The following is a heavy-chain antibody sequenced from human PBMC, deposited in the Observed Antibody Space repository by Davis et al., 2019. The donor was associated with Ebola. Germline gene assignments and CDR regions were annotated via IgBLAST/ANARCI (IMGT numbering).Heavy chain of an antibody. Sequence: PGGSLRLSCVASGFYFGFHSMNWVRQSPGKGLEWVSFISDTSSNKFYAESVRGRFSISRDNVKTSLYLQMDNLRAEDTAVYYCARVGQVRFGLDVWGKGTTVTVSS. V-gene: IGHV3-21*01. CDR2: ISDTSSNK. CDR1: GFYFGFHS. CDR3: ARVGQVRFGLDV. D-gene: IGHD3-10*01. J-gene: IGHJ6*04.